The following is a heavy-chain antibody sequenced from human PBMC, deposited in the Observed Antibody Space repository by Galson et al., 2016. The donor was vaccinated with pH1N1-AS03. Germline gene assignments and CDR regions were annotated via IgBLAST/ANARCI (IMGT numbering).Heavy chain of an antibody. V-gene: IGHV5-51*01. CDR3: ARVIGHDYNWYFDV. CDR1: GYSFANYW. D-gene: IGHD4-11*01. Sequence: QSGAEVKKPGESLKISCKASGYSFANYWIGWVRQMPGKGLEWMGIIDPGDSDTRYSLSSQGQVTISAYKSLSTAYLQWSSLKASDTAIYYCARVIGHDYNWYFDVWGRGTPVTVSS. CDR2: IDPGDSDT. J-gene: IGHJ2*01.